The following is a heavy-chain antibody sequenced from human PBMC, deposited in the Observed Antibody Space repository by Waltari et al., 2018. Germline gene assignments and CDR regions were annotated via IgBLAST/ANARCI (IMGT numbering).Heavy chain of an antibody. D-gene: IGHD3-16*01. CDR2: LRSGGSSM. CDR1: GFSFSTYD. J-gene: IGHJ4*02. CDR3: ARSRSSIWGLDY. V-gene: IGHV3-48*03. Sequence: EVQLVESGGGLVQPGGSLRLSCAASGFSFSTYDMNWVRQAAGKGREGIAYLRSGGSSMYYADSVKGRFTISTDNAKNSVFLRMNSLRAEDTAVYYCARSRSSIWGLDYWGQGTLVTVSS.